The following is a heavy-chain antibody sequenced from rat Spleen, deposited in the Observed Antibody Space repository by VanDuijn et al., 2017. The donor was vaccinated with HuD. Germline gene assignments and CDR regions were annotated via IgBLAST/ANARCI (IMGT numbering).Heavy chain of an antibody. Sequence: EVKLVETGGGLGHPGESLKLSCVASGFTFSSYWMFWIRQAPGEGLEWVASVHHTGGVSYYPDSVKGRFTISRDNAKSTLYLQMDSLRSEDTATYYCARHRTRVFQGYFDYWGQGVMVTVSS. CDR2: VHHTGGVS. V-gene: IGHV5-31*01. CDR1: GFTFSSYW. D-gene: IGHD1-4*01. J-gene: IGHJ2*01. CDR3: ARHRTRVFQGYFDY.